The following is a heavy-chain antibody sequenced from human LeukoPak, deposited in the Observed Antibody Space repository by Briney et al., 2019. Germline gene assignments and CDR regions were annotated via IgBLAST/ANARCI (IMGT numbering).Heavy chain of an antibody. D-gene: IGHD3-3*01. Sequence: HPGGSLRLSCAASGFTFSSYAMHWVRQAPGKGLEYVSAISSNGGSTYYANSVKGRFTTSKDNSKNTLYLQMGSLRAEDMAVYYCARDHPNYDFWSGSITCMMDVWGQGTTVTVSS. CDR1: GFTFSSYA. V-gene: IGHV3-64*01. CDR3: ARDHPNYDFWSGSITCMMDV. CDR2: ISSNGGST. J-gene: IGHJ6*02.